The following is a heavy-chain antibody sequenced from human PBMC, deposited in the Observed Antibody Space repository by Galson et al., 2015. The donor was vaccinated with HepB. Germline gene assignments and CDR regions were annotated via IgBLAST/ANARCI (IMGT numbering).Heavy chain of an antibody. V-gene: IGHV3-21*01. CDR3: ATMKLGVTEDF. CDR2: ISNNSSDM. J-gene: IGHJ4*02. CDR1: GFIFNDYS. D-gene: IGHD3-16*01. Sequence: SLRLSCAASGFIFNDYSMTWVRQAPGTGLEWVSSISNNSSDMYYADSVRGRFTISRDNAQNSLYLQMNSLRAEDTAVYYCATMKLGVTEDFWGRGTLVTVSP.